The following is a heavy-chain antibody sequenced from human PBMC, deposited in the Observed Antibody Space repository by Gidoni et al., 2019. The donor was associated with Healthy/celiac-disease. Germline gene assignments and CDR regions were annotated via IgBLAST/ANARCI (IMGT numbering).Heavy chain of an antibody. CDR3: AKEQTYSSGWQFFDAFDI. CDR2: ISWKSGSI. J-gene: IGHJ3*02. D-gene: IGHD6-19*01. CDR1: GFTFDDYA. Sequence: DVQLVESGGGLVQPGRSLRLSCAASGFTFDDYAMHWVRQAPGKGLEWVSGISWKSGSIGYADAVKGRFTISRDNAKNSLYLQMNSLRAEDTALYYCAKEQTYSSGWQFFDAFDIWGQGTMVTVSS. V-gene: IGHV3-9*01.